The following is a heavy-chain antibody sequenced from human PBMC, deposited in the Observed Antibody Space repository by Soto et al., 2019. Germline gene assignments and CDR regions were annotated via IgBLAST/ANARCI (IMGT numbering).Heavy chain of an antibody. D-gene: IGHD3-10*01. CDR3: VRSGDYRSGSYWYFFDY. V-gene: IGHV3-20*04. Sequence: GGSLRLSCTMSGFNVDDYGMSWVRHVPGKGLEWVSGIYWKGGNRHYADSVKGRFTITRDNAKNSLYLQLDSLRAEDTALYYCVRSGDYRSGSYWYFFDYWGQGTQVTVSS. J-gene: IGHJ4*02. CDR2: IYWKGGNR. CDR1: GFNVDDYG.